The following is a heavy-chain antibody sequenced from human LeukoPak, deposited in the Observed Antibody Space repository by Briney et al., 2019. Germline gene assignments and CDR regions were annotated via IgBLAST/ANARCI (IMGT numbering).Heavy chain of an antibody. V-gene: IGHV3-23*01. Sequence: GGSLRLSCAVSGITLSNYGMSWVRQAPGKGLEWVAGISGSGGSTNYADSVKGRFTISRDSAKNTLYLQMNRLRAGDTAVYFCAKRGVVIRVILVGFHKEAYYFDSWGQGALVTVST. CDR3: AKRGVVIRVILVGFHKEAYYFDS. CDR2: ISGSGGST. D-gene: IGHD3-10*01. J-gene: IGHJ4*02. CDR1: GITLSNYG.